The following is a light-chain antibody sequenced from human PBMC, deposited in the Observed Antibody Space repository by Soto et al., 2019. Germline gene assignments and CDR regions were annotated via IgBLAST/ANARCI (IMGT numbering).Light chain of an antibody. Sequence: DIQMTQSPSSLSASVGDRVTITCRASQGISTYLNWYQQKPGKAPKLLIYAASSLQSGVPSRFSGSGSVTEFTLTISSLQPEDFATYSCQQSYSTTWTFGQGTKVDIK. J-gene: IGKJ1*01. CDR2: AAS. CDR3: QQSYSTTWT. CDR1: QGISTY. V-gene: IGKV1-39*01.